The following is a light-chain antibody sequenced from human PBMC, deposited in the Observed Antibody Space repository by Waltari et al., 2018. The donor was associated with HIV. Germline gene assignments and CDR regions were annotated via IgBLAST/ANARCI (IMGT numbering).Light chain of an antibody. Sequence: IVLTQSPGTLSLSPGERVRLSCRASQTITSNYLAWFQQKPGQAPRLLIYGASNRATVIPDGFRGSGSGTDFTLTISRLEPEDFAVYYCHQYGETSYTFGQGTKLEIK. V-gene: IGKV3-20*01. CDR1: QTITSNY. CDR2: GAS. CDR3: HQYGETSYT. J-gene: IGKJ2*01.